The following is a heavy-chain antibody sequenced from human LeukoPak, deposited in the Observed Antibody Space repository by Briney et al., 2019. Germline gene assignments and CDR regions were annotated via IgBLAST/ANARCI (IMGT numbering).Heavy chain of an antibody. CDR3: ARDRGYGDYDY. J-gene: IGHJ4*02. V-gene: IGHV1-2*06. CDR2: INPNSGDT. Sequence: ASVKVSCKASGYTFTGYYVHWVRQAPGQGLEWMGRINPNSGDTNYAQKFQGRVTMTRDTSISTAYMELSRLRSDDTAVYYCARDRGYGDYDYWGQGTLVTVSS. CDR1: GYTFTGYY. D-gene: IGHD4-17*01.